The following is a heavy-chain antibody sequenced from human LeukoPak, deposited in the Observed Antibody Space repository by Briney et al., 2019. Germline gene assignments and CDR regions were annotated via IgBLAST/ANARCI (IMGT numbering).Heavy chain of an antibody. D-gene: IGHD4-23*01. Sequence: GGSLRLSCAASGFTFSTSSMGWFRQAPGKGLEWVANINQDGSKKYYLDSVKGRFTISRDNAKNSLYLQMNSLRAEDTAVYYCVRYGGYYMDVWGKGTTVTVSS. CDR3: VRYGGYYMDV. J-gene: IGHJ6*03. V-gene: IGHV3-7*01. CDR1: GFTFSTSS. CDR2: INQDGSKK.